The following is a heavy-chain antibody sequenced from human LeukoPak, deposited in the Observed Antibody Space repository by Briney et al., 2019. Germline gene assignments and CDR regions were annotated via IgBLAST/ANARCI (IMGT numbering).Heavy chain of an antibody. J-gene: IGHJ4*02. D-gene: IGHD5-24*01. V-gene: IGHV4-61*02. CDR3: AGVLRGGYNNFDY. CDR1: GGSISSGSYY. CDR2: IYTSGST. Sequence: SETLSLTCTVSGGSISSGSYYWSWIRQPAGRGLEWIGRIYTSGSTNYNPSLKSRVTISVDTSKNQFSLKLSSVTAADTAVYYCAGVLRGGYNNFDYWGQGTLVTVSS.